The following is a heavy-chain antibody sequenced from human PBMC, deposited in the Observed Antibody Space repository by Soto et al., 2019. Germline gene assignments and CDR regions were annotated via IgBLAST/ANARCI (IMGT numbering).Heavy chain of an antibody. CDR3: TRAAFGDGMDL. J-gene: IGHJ6*02. V-gene: IGHV3-13*01. Sequence: DVQLVESGGGSVRLGGSLRLSCAAFGFTYNSYDMHWVRQVAGGGLEWVSSMGGAGAKEYAASVRGRFIISRDNAKNSLYLQMDSLRVGDTAVYYCTRAAFGDGMDLWGQGTPVTVSS. CDR1: GFTYNSYD. CDR2: MGGAGAK. D-gene: IGHD3-10*01.